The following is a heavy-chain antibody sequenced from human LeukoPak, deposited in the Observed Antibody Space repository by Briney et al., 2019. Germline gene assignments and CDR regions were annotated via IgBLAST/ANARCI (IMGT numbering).Heavy chain of an antibody. V-gene: IGHV1-18*01. Sequence: GASVKVSYKASGGTFSSYAISWVRQAPGQGLEWMGWVSAYNGNTNYAQKFQGRVTMTTDTPTSTVYMELRSLRSDDTAVYYCGRHDGGSGWPWLGIDYWGQGTLVTVSS. CDR2: VSAYNGNT. CDR1: GGTFSSYA. CDR3: GRHDGGSGWPWLGIDY. D-gene: IGHD6-25*01. J-gene: IGHJ4*02.